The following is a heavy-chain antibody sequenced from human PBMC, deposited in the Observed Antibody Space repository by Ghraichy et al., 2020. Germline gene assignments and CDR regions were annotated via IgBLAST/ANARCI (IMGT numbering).Heavy chain of an antibody. V-gene: IGHV3-21*01. CDR1: GFTFSSYS. Sequence: GGSLRLSCAASGFTFSSYSMNWVRQAPGKGLEWVSSISSSSSYIYYADSVKGRFTISRDNAKNSLYLQMNSLRAEDTAVYYCAREHRGIAARPLYYYGMDVWGQGTTVTVSS. CDR3: AREHRGIAARPLYYYGMDV. J-gene: IGHJ6*02. CDR2: ISSSSSYI. D-gene: IGHD6-6*01.